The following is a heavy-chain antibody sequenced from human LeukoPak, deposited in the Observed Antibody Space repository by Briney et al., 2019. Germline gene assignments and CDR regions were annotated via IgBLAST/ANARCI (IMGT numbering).Heavy chain of an antibody. CDR2: ISSSSSYI. D-gene: IGHD5-12*01. CDR1: GFIFSSYT. V-gene: IGHV3-21*01. J-gene: IGHJ3*02. CDR3: ARSGRGYDDAFDI. Sequence: GGSLRLSCAASGFIFSSYTMNRVRQAPGKGLEWVSSISSSSSYIYYADSVKGRFTISRDNAKNSVYLEMNSLRAEDTAVYYCARSGRGYDDAFDIWGQGTMVTVSS.